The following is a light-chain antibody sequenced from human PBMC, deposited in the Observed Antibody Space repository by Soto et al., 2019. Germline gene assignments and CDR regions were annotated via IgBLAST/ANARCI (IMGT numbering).Light chain of an antibody. CDR2: DVS. CDR1: SSDVGGYNY. J-gene: IGLJ1*01. Sequence: QSVLTQPRSVSGSPGQSVTISCTGTSSDVGGYNYVSWYQQHPGKAPKLMIHDVSKRPSGVPDRFSGSKSGNTASLTISGLQAEDEADYYCCSYAGSSYVFGTGTKVTVL. V-gene: IGLV2-11*01. CDR3: CSYAGSSYV.